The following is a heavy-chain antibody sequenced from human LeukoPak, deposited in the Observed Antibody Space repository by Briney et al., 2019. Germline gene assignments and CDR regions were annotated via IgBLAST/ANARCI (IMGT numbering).Heavy chain of an antibody. CDR2: IYYSGST. CDR3: ARDRYCSGGSCYSGYWFDP. D-gene: IGHD2-15*01. Sequence: PSQTLSLTCTVSGGSISSGGYSWSWIRQHPGKGLEWIGYIYYSGSTYYNPSLKSRVTISVDTSKNQFSLKLSSVTAADTAVYYCARDRYCSGGSCYSGYWFDPWGQGTLVTVSS. V-gene: IGHV4-31*03. J-gene: IGHJ5*02. CDR1: GGSISSGGYS.